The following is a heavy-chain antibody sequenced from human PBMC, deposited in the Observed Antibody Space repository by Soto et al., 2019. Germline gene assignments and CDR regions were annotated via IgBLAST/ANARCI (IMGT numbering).Heavy chain of an antibody. V-gene: IGHV3-15*07. J-gene: IGHJ3*02. D-gene: IGHD2-2*01. CDR2: IKSKTDGGTT. Sequence: PGGSLRLSCAASGFTFSNAWMNWVRQAPGKGLEWVGRIKSKTDGGTTDYAAPVKGRFTISRDDSKNTLYLQMNSLKTEDTAVYYCTTGLSSNQPVLETDAFDIWGQGTMVTVSS. CDR3: TTGLSSNQPVLETDAFDI. CDR1: GFTFSNAW.